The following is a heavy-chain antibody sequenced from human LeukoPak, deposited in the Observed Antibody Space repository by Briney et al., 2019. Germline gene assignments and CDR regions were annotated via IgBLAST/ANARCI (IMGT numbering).Heavy chain of an antibody. Sequence: GGSLRLSCAASGFTFSSYWMHWVRQAPGKGLVWVSRINSDGSSTSYADSVKGRFTISRDNGRNSLHLQMNSLRAENTAVYYCAREVYYGSGRRFDLWGQGTLVTVSS. CDR2: INSDGSST. V-gene: IGHV3-74*01. J-gene: IGHJ4*02. CDR3: AREVYYGSGRRFDL. CDR1: GFTFSSYW. D-gene: IGHD3-10*01.